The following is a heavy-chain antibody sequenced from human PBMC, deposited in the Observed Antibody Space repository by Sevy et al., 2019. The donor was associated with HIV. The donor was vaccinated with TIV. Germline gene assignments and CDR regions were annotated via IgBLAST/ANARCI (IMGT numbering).Heavy chain of an antibody. CDR2: IQYDGNDK. CDR3: AKNTAAAGAGGFDY. CDR1: RFIFNGYG. D-gene: IGHD6-13*01. V-gene: IGHV3-30*02. Sequence: GGSLRLSCAASRFIFNGYGMHWVRQAPGKGLEWVAFIQYDGNDKYYADSMRGRFTISRDNSKNMLFLQMNSLRSEDTAMYYCAKNTAAAGAGGFDYWGQGTLVTVSS. J-gene: IGHJ4*02.